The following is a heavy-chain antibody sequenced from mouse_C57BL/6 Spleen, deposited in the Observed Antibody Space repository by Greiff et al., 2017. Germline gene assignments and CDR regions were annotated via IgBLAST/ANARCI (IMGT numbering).Heavy chain of an antibody. Sequence: VQLQQPGAELVMPGASVKLSCKASGYTFTSYWMHWVKQRPGQGLEWIGEIDPSDSYTNYNQKFKGKSTLTVDKSSSTAYMQLSSLTSEDSAVYYCARGRYYGSSYFDYWGQGTTLTVSS. CDR2: IDPSDSYT. CDR1: GYTFTSYW. CDR3: ARGRYYGSSYFDY. D-gene: IGHD1-1*01. V-gene: IGHV1-69*01. J-gene: IGHJ2*01.